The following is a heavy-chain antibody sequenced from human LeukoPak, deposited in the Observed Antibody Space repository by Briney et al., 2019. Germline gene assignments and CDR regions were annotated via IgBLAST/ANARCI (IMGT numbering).Heavy chain of an antibody. D-gene: IGHD6-13*01. V-gene: IGHV4-59*01. CDR2: IYYSGRT. J-gene: IGHJ6*02. CDR3: TRQQQQRHYYGMDV. CDR1: GDSISSYY. Sequence: SETLSLTCTVSGDSISSYYWSWIRQPPGKGLEWIGYIYYSGRTNYNPSLKSRVTVSLDTSNNQFSLKLSSVTAADTAVYYCTRQQQQRHYYGMDVWGQGTTVTVSS.